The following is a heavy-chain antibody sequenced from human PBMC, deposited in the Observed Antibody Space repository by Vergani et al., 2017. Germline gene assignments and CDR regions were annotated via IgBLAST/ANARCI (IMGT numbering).Heavy chain of an antibody. D-gene: IGHD6-19*01. CDR3: AKDEPLAGAVAGFFDY. CDR1: GFTFDDYA. V-gene: IGHV3-43*02. J-gene: IGHJ4*02. Sequence: EVQLVESGGGVVQPGGSLRLSCAASGFTFDDYAMHWVRQAPGKGLEWVSLISGDGGSTYYADSVKGRFTISRDNSKNSLYLQMNSLRTEDTALYYCAKDEPLAGAVAGFFDYWGQGTLVTVSS. CDR2: ISGDGGST.